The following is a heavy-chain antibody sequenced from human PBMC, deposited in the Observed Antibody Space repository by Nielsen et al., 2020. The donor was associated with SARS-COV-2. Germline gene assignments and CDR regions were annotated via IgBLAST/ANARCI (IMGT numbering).Heavy chain of an antibody. CDR3: AREAAGALPAAMEKYYYYGMDV. CDR1: GFTFSSYG. CDR2: IWYDGSNK. D-gene: IGHD2-2*01. V-gene: IGHV3-33*01. Sequence: GGSLRLSCAASGFTFSSYGMHWVRQAPGKGLEWVAVIWYDGSNKYYADSVKGRFTISRDNSKNTLYLQMNSLRAEDTAVYYCAREAAGALPAAMEKYYYYGMDVWGQGTTVTVSS. J-gene: IGHJ6*02.